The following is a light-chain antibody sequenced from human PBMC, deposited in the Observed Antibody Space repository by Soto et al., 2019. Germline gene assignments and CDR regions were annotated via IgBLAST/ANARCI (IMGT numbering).Light chain of an antibody. Sequence: DIQMTQPPSAVSASVGDTVTVPCRASQGITTFLAWFRQRPGKVPERLIYGASSLQSGVPSRFSGRGSGTEFTLTISSLQPEDFGTYYCLQHNSYPYTFGPGTKVDIK. CDR1: QGITTF. J-gene: IGKJ2*01. V-gene: IGKV1-17*03. CDR3: LQHNSYPYT. CDR2: GAS.